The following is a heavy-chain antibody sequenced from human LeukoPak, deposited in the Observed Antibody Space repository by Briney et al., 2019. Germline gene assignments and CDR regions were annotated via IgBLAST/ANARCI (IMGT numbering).Heavy chain of an antibody. CDR3: TRQGGEDY. Sequence: PGGSLRLSCAASGFTFSGSTMHWGRQASGQGLEWLGRIRSKVNSYATAYAASVKGRFTISRDDSKNTAYLQMNRLKTEDTAVYYCTRQGGEDYWGQGTLVTVSS. D-gene: IGHD3-16*01. V-gene: IGHV3-73*01. J-gene: IGHJ4*02. CDR1: GFTFSGST. CDR2: IRSKVNSYAT.